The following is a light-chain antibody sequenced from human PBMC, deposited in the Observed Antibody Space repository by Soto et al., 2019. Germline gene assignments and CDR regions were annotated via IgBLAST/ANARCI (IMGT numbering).Light chain of an antibody. J-gene: IGLJ2*01. CDR1: SSDIGGNNF. CDR2: DVI. V-gene: IGLV2-8*01. Sequence: QSALTQPPSASGSPGQSVTISCTGTSSDIGGNNFVSWYQHHPGKAPKLMLYDVIKRPSGVPARFSGSKSGNTASLTVSGLQAEDEADYYCSSSGGSNNFVVFGGGTKVTVL. CDR3: SSSGGSNNFVV.